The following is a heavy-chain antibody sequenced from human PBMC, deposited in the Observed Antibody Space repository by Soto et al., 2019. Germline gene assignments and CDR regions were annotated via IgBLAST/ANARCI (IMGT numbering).Heavy chain of an antibody. CDR3: ARDGQQLTPYYYGMDV. CDR2: ISYDGSNK. V-gene: IGHV3-30-3*01. CDR1: GFTFSSYA. Sequence: PGGSLRLSCAASGFTFSSYAMSWVRQAPGKGLEWVAVISYDGSNKYYADSVKGRFTISRDNSKNTLYLQMNSLRAEDTAVYYCARDGQQLTPYYYGMDVWGQGTTVTVSS. D-gene: IGHD6-13*01. J-gene: IGHJ6*02.